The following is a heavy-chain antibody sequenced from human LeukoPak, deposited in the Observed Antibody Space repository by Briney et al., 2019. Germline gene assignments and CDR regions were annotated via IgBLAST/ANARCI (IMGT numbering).Heavy chain of an antibody. Sequence: GESLKISCKGSGYSFTSYWIGWVRQMPGKGLEWMGVIYPGDSDTRYSPSFQGQVTISADKSISTAYLQWSSLKASDTAMYYCARRGIAAAGWAPNWFDPWGQGTLVTVSS. CDR2: IYPGDSDT. CDR1: GYSFTSYW. D-gene: IGHD6-13*01. J-gene: IGHJ5*02. CDR3: ARRGIAAAGWAPNWFDP. V-gene: IGHV5-51*01.